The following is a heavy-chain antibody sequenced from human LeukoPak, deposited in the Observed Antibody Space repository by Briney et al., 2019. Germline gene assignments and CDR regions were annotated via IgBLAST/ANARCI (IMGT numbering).Heavy chain of an antibody. CDR2: INHSGST. J-gene: IGHJ4*02. D-gene: IGHD5-18*01. Sequence: SETLSLTCAVYGGSFSGYYWSWIRQPPGKGLEWIGEINHSGSTNYNPSLKSRVTISVDTSKNQFSLKLSSVTAADTAVYYCARGRGYSYYYFDYWSQGTLVTVSS. CDR1: GGSFSGYY. V-gene: IGHV4-34*01. CDR3: ARGRGYSYYYFDY.